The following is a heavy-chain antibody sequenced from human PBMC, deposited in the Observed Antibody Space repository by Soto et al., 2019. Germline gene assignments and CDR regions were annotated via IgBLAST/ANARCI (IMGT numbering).Heavy chain of an antibody. CDR2: ISGSSHDI. D-gene: IGHD6-19*01. CDR1: GFSISVSY. V-gene: IGHV3-11*05. Sequence: QVQLVESGGGLVNPGGSLRLSCTAPGFSISVSYMNWIRQTPGQGLEWLSYISGSSHDINYADSVKGRFSISRDNAKNSLYLQMNSLRVEDTAVYYCVRGARVAGSWGQGTLVTVSS. J-gene: IGHJ5*02. CDR3: VRGARVAGS.